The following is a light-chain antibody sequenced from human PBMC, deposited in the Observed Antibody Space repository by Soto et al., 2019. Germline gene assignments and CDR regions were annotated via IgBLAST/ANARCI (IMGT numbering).Light chain of an antibody. Sequence: QSALTQRASVSGSPGQSITISCTGTSSDVGGYNYVSWYQQHPGKAPKLLICDVTNRPSGVSNRFSGSKSGNTASLTISGLQTEDEADYYCSSFASSIPLVFGGGTKVTVL. J-gene: IGLJ2*01. CDR2: DVT. V-gene: IGLV2-14*03. CDR3: SSFASSIPLV. CDR1: SSDVGGYNY.